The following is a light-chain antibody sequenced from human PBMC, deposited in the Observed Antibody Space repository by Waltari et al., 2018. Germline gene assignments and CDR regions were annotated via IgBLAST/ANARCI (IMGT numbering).Light chain of an antibody. Sequence: QSALTQPASVSGSPGQSIIISCTGTSSDVGSYNLVSWYQQHPGTAPKLMSYEVSKRPSGVSNACSGSKSGNTASRTISRLQAEDEAYYYCCSYAGSSTFVFGGGTKLTGL. CDR2: EVS. CDR3: CSYAGSSTFV. V-gene: IGLV2-23*02. CDR1: SSDVGSYNL. J-gene: IGLJ2*01.